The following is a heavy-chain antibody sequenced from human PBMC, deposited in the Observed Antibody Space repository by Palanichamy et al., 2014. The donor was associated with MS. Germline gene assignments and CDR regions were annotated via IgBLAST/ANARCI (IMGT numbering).Heavy chain of an antibody. D-gene: IGHD4-17*01. J-gene: IGHJ4*02. CDR3: TRVDYGDPFTY. CDR2: VRTKPYDETT. CDR1: GFRFGDYA. V-gene: IGHV3-49*04. Sequence: EVHLVESGEDLVEPGRSLRLSCTASGFRFGDYAMNWVRQAPGKGLEWVGFVRTKPYDETTEYAASVRGRFTISRDDSKSITYLQMHSLKTEDTAVYYCTRVDYGDPFTYWGQGTLVTVSS.